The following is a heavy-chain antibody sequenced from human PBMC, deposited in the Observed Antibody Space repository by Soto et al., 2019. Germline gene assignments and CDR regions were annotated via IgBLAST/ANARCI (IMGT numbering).Heavy chain of an antibody. CDR3: ARDTTPSL. Sequence: QVQLQESGPGLVKPSETLSLTCTVSGASISSYYWSGIRQPPGKGLEWIGYVYYSGSTNYNPSLKSRVTISVDTSKNQFSLKLSSVTAADTAMYYCARDTTPSLWGQGTLVTVSS. V-gene: IGHV4-59*01. CDR2: VYYSGST. CDR1: GASISSYY. J-gene: IGHJ4*02. D-gene: IGHD1-1*01.